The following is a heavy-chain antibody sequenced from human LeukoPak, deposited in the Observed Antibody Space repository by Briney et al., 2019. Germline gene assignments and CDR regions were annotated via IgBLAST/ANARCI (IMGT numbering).Heavy chain of an antibody. CDR1: GFTFSSYA. D-gene: IGHD6-13*01. CDR3: AKDRAQQLVLDF. Sequence: GGSLRLSCAASGFTFSSYAMSWVRQAPGKGLEWVSAIIGSGSSTYCADSVKGRFTISRDNSKNTLFLQMNSLRAEDTAVYYCAKDRAQQLVLDFWGQGTLVTVSS. V-gene: IGHV3-23*01. J-gene: IGHJ4*02. CDR2: IIGSGSST.